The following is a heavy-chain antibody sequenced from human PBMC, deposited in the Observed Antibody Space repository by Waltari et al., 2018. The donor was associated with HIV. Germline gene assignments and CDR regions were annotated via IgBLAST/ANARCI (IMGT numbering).Heavy chain of an antibody. CDR3: ARTPYDTSGYCFDY. J-gene: IGHJ4*02. D-gene: IGHD3-22*01. CDR2: VWYDGNNK. Sequence: QVQLVEAGGGVVQPGRSLRLSCTASGFIFSSYGMHWVRQAPGKGVGWVGVVWYDGNNKDYADSVKGRFTISRDNSKNTLYLQMNNLRVEDTAVYYCARTPYDTSGYCFDYWGQGTLVTVSS. V-gene: IGHV3-33*01. CDR1: GFIFSSYG.